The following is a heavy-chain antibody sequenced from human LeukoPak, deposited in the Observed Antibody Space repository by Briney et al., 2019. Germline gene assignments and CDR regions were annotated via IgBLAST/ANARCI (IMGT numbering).Heavy chain of an antibody. D-gene: IGHD2/OR15-2a*01. V-gene: IGHV3-74*01. CDR2: IKNDGSIT. CDR3: ARTDYLTN. CDR1: GFTFSNYW. J-gene: IGHJ4*02. Sequence: GGSLRLSYAASGFTFSNYWMHWVRQAPGKGLVWVSRIKNDGSITNYADSVKGRFTISRDNAKNTLHLQMNSLRAEDTAVYYCARTDYLTNWGQGTLVTVSS.